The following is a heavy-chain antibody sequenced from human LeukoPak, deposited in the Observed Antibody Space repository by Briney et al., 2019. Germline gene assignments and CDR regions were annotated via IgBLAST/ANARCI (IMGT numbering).Heavy chain of an antibody. CDR3: ATLPGGYSYEFRYYYYMDV. J-gene: IGHJ6*03. CDR1: GFTFSDYY. V-gene: IGHV3-11*01. D-gene: IGHD5-18*01. CDR2: ISSSGSTI. Sequence: GGSLRLSCAASGFTFSDYYMSWIRQAPGKGLEWVSYISSSGSTIYYADSVKGRFTISRDNAKNSLYLQMNSLRAEDTAVYYCATLPGGYSYEFRYYYYMDVWGKGTTVTVSS.